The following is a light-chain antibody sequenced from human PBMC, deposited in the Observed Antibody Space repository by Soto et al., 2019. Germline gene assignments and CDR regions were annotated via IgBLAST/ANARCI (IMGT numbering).Light chain of an antibody. J-gene: IGKJ2*01. CDR1: QSVSSNY. V-gene: IGKV3-20*01. CDR3: QQYGSSPHT. Sequence: EVVLTQSPGTLSLSPGERATLSCRASQSVSSNYLAWHQQKPGQAPRLLIYGASIRATGIPDRFSGSGSGTDFALTTSRLEPEDFAVYFCQQYGSSPHTFGQGTKVEI. CDR2: GAS.